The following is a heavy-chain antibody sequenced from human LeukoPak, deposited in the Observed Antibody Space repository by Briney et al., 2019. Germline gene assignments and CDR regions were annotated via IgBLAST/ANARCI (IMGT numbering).Heavy chain of an antibody. CDR1: GGTFSSYA. CDR2: MNPNSGNT. D-gene: IGHD4-23*01. V-gene: IGHV1-8*02. CDR3: ARELSDYAGY. Sequence: ASVKVSCKASGGTFSSYAISWVRQAPGQGLEWMGWMNPNSGNTGYAQKFQGRVTMTRNTSISTAYMELSSLRSEDTAVYYCARELSDYAGYWGQGTLVTVSS. J-gene: IGHJ4*02.